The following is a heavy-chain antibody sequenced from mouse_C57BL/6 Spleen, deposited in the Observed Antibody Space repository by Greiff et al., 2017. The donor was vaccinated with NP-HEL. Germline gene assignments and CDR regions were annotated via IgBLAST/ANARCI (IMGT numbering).Heavy chain of an antibody. J-gene: IGHJ4*01. D-gene: IGHD2-5*01. CDR3: TRSNYYAMDY. CDR1: GYTFTDYE. CDR2: IDPETGGT. Sequence: QVQLQQSGAELVRPGASVTLSCKASGYTFTDYEMHWVKQTPVHGLEWIGAIDPETGGTAYNQKFKGKAILTADKSSSTAYMALRSLTSEDSAVYYCTRSNYYAMDYWGQGTSVTVSS. V-gene: IGHV1-15*01.